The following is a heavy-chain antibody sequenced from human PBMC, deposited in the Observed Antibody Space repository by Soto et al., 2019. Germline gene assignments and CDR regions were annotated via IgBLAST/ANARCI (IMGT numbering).Heavy chain of an antibody. V-gene: IGHV3-53*01. D-gene: IGHD3-3*01. CDR2: IYSGGST. CDR1: GFTVSSNY. J-gene: IGHJ6*02. Sequence: GGSLRLSCAASGFTVSSNYMSWVRQAPGKGLEWVSVIYSGGSTYYADSVKGRFTISRDNSKNTLYLQMNSLRAEDTAVYYCARDLLHYDFWSGYYTGDYYGMDVWGQETTVTVS. CDR3: ARDLLHYDFWSGYYTGDYYGMDV.